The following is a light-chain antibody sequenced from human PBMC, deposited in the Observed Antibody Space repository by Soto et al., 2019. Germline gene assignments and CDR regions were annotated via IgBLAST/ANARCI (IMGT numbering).Light chain of an antibody. CDR3: AVWDNSLNGVA. J-gene: IGLJ2*01. CDR1: NSNMGRNY. Sequence: QSVLTQTPSASGTPGQRVTISCSGSNSNMGRNYVYWYQQVPGTAPKLLMYRNDVRPSGVPDRFTGTKSGTSASRAISGLQSEDEADYYCAVWDNSLNGVAFGAGTKVTV. V-gene: IGLV1-47*01. CDR2: RND.